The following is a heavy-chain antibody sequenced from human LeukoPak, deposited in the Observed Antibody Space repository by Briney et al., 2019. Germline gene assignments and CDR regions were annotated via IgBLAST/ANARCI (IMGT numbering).Heavy chain of an antibody. J-gene: IGHJ5*02. CDR2: IVPIFGTA. CDR1: GGTFSSYA. CDR3: ARVLITSANWFDP. V-gene: IGHV1-69*06. Sequence: SVKVSCRASGGTFSSYAISWVRQAPGQGLEWMGGIVPIFGTANYAQKFQGRVTITADKSTSTAYMELSSLRSEDTAVYYCARVLITSANWFDPWGQGTLVTVSS. D-gene: IGHD1-14*01.